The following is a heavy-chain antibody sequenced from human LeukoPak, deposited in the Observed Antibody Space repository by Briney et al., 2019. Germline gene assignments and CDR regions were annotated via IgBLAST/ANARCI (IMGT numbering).Heavy chain of an antibody. Sequence: GGSLRLSCAASGFTFSSYGMPWVRQAPGKGLEWVAVISYDGSNKYYADSVKGRFTISRDNSKNTLYLQMNSLRAEDTAVYYCAKRDGYNFLDYWGQGTLVTVSS. D-gene: IGHD5-24*01. J-gene: IGHJ4*02. CDR2: ISYDGSNK. V-gene: IGHV3-30*18. CDR3: AKRDGYNFLDY. CDR1: GFTFSSYG.